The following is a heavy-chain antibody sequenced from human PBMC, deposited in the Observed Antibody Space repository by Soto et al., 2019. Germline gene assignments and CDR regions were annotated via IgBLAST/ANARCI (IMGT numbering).Heavy chain of an antibody. CDR1: GGSISSYY. CDR2: IYTSGST. V-gene: IGHV4-4*07. CDR3: ARGTRTYYYGSGSYIWFDP. Sequence: SETLSLTCTVSGGSISSYYWSWIRQPAGKGLEWIGRIYTSGSTNYNPSLKSRVTMSVDTSKNQFSLKLSSVTAADTAVYYCARGTRTYYYGSGSYIWFDPWGQGTLVTVSS. J-gene: IGHJ5*02. D-gene: IGHD3-10*01.